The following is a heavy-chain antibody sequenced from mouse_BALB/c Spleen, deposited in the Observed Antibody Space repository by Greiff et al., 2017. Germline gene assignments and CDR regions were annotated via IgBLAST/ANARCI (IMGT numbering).Heavy chain of an antibody. J-gene: IGHJ2*01. CDR1: GYTFTSYW. CDR2: IYPGSGST. CDR3: TTGTRYFDY. D-gene: IGHD4-1*01. Sequence: KQPGSELVRPGASVKLSCKASGYTFTSYWMHWVKQRHGQGLEWIGNIYPGSGSTNYDEKFKRKATLTVDKSSSTAYMQLSSLTSEDSAVYYCTTGTRYFDYWGQGTTLTVSS. V-gene: IGHV1S22*01.